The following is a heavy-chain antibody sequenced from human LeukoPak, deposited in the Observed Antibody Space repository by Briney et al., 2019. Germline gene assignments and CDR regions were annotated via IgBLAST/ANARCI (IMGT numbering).Heavy chain of an antibody. CDR2: ISSSGSTI. Sequence: GGSLRLSCTVSKFTFSTYWMSWARQAPGKGLEWVSYISSSGSTIYYADSVKGRFTISRDNAKNSLYLQMNSLRAEDTAVYYCARDGEGRIAVAPEALDYWGQGTLVTVSS. V-gene: IGHV3-11*01. J-gene: IGHJ4*02. CDR3: ARDGEGRIAVAPEALDY. D-gene: IGHD6-19*01. CDR1: KFTFSTYW.